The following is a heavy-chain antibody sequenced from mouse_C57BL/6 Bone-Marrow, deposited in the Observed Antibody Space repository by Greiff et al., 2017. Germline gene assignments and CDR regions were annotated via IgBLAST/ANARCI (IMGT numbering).Heavy chain of an antibody. CDR2: ISSGGSYT. Sequence: VQLKESGGDLVKPGGSLKLSCAASGFTFSSYGMSWVRQTPDKRLGWVATISSGGSYTYYPDSVKGRFTISRDNAKNTLYLQMSSLKSEDTAMYYCARLPYYDGSSYGWFAYWGQGTLVTVSA. D-gene: IGHD1-1*01. CDR1: GFTFSSYG. V-gene: IGHV5-6*01. CDR3: ARLPYYDGSSYGWFAY. J-gene: IGHJ3*01.